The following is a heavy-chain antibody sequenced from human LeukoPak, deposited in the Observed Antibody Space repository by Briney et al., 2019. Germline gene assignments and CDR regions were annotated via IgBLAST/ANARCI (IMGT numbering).Heavy chain of an antibody. D-gene: IGHD3-22*01. Sequence: PSETLSLTCAVYGGSFSGYYWSWIRQPPGKGLEWIGEISHSGSTNYNPSLKSRVTISVDTSKNQFSLKLSSVTAADTAVYYCARHANYYDSSGYSDYWGQGTLVTVSS. CDR1: GGSFSGYY. CDR2: ISHSGST. CDR3: ARHANYYDSSGYSDY. J-gene: IGHJ4*02. V-gene: IGHV4-34*01.